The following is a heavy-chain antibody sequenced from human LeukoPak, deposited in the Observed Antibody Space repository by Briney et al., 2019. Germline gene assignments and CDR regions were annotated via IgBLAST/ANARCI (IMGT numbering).Heavy chain of an antibody. V-gene: IGHV5-51*01. Sequence: GESLKISFKGSGYSFTSYWIGWVRQMPGKGLEWMGIIYPGDSDTRYSPSFQGQVTISADKSISTAYLQWSSLKASDTAMYYCARHDGSSGWSAGWFDPWGQGTLVTVSS. D-gene: IGHD6-19*01. J-gene: IGHJ5*02. CDR2: IYPGDSDT. CDR3: ARHDGSSGWSAGWFDP. CDR1: GYSFTSYW.